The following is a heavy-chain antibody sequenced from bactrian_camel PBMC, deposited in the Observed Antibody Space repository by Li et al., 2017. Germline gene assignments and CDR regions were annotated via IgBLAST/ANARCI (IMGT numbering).Heavy chain of an antibody. CDR2: IDWSGGSP. CDR3: ATLRGDNWGSDFVGEFQN. CDR1: GFTFSDYH. Sequence: VQLVESGGGLVQPGGSLQLSCAFSGFTFSDYHMSWVRQAPGKTLEWVSSIDWSGGSPKYADSVKGQFTISRDNAKNTVYLQMNSLKPEDTAVYYCATLRGDNWGSDFVGEFQNWGQGTQVTVS. D-gene: IGHD4*01. V-gene: IGHV3S40*01. J-gene: IGHJ4*01.